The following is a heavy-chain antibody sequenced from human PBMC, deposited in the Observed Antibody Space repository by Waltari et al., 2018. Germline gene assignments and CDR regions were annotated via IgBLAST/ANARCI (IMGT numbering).Heavy chain of an antibody. V-gene: IGHV5-51*01. Sequence: EVQLVQSGAEVKKPGESLKISCKGSGYSFTSYWIGWVRQMPGKGLEWMGIIYPGDSDTRYSPSFQGQVTSSADKSISTAYLQWSSLKASDTAMYYCARGYYDILTGYPSYFDYWGQGTLVTVSS. J-gene: IGHJ4*02. D-gene: IGHD3-9*01. CDR1: GYSFTSYW. CDR3: ARGYYDILTGYPSYFDY. CDR2: IYPGDSDT.